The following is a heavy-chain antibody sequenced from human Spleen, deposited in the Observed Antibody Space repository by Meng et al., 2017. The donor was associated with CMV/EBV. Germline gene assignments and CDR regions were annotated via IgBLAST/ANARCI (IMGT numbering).Heavy chain of an antibody. CDR3: ARGAYDFWSGYLYYYYYYGMDV. Sequence: SETLSLTCTVSGGSISSYYWSWIRQPPGKGLEWIGYIYYSGSTNYNPSLKSRVTISVDTSKNQFSLKLSSVTAADTAVYYCARGAYDFWSGYLYYYYYYGMDVWGQGTTVTVSS. J-gene: IGHJ6*02. V-gene: IGHV4-59*12. CDR1: GGSISSYY. CDR2: IYYSGST. D-gene: IGHD3-3*01.